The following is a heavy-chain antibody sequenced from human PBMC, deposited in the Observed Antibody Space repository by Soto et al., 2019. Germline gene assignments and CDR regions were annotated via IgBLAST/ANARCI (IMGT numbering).Heavy chain of an antibody. Sequence: SETLSLTCTVSGGTISSSTYYWGWIRQPPGKGLEWIGYIYHSGSTYYNPSLKSRVTISVDRSKNQFSLKLSSVTAADTAVYYCARVPGPWGQGTLVTVSS. CDR2: IYHSGST. CDR3: ARVPGP. V-gene: IGHV4-30-2*01. CDR1: GGTISSSTYY. J-gene: IGHJ5*02.